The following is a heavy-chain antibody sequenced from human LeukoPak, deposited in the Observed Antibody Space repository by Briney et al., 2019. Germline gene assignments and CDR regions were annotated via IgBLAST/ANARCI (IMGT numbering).Heavy chain of an antibody. CDR3: ARAYVIPYYYDSKGPDAYDF. CDR1: GYTFTGYY. V-gene: IGHV1-46*01. Sequence: VASVKVSCKASGYTFTGYYIHWVRQAPGQGLEWMGVINPSADSTAYAQKFQGRVTMTRDMSTGTVYMDLSSLRSDDTAVYYCARAYVIPYYYDSKGPDAYDFWGQGTMVIVSS. D-gene: IGHD3-22*01. J-gene: IGHJ3*01. CDR2: INPSADST.